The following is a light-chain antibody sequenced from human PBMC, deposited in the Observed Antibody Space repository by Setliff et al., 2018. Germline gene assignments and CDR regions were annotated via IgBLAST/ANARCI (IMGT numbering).Light chain of an antibody. CDR1: SSDVGGYNS. CDR2: DVS. J-gene: IGLJ1*01. V-gene: IGLV2-11*01. Sequence: QSALTRPRSVSGSPGQSVTISCTGTSSDVGGYNSVSWYQQHPDKPPKLIIYDVSTRPSGVPDRFSGSKSGNTASLTISGLQAEDEADYYCCSYGGTLYVFGTGTKV. CDR3: CSYGGTLYV.